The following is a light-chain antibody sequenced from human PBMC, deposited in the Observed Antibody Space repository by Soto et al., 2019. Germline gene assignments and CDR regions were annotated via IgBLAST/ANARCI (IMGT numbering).Light chain of an antibody. CDR3: QQYNTWPPT. J-gene: IGKJ1*01. Sequence: DIQMTQSPSTLSASVGDRVTITCRASQTISSWLAWYQQKPGHAPKFLIYRASILEDEVPSRFSGSGSGTEFTLTISGLQPDDFATYYCQQYNTWPPTFGQGTKVDIK. CDR2: RAS. CDR1: QTISSW. V-gene: IGKV1-5*03.